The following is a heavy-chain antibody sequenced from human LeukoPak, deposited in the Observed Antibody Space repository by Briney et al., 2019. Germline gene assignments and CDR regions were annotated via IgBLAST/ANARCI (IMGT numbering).Heavy chain of an antibody. J-gene: IGHJ4*02. D-gene: IGHD5-18*01. CDR1: GGSISSYY. CDR3: ARDGGYSYGFDN. V-gene: IGHV4-59*12. CDR2: IYYSGST. Sequence: SETLSLTCTVSGGSISSYYWSWIRQPPGKGLEWIGYIYYSGSTNYNPSLKSRVTMSVDTSKNQFSLKVSSVTAADTAVYYCARDGGYSYGFDNWGQGTLVTVSS.